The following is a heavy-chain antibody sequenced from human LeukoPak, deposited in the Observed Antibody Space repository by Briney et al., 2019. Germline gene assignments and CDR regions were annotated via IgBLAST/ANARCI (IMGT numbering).Heavy chain of an antibody. CDR1: GFTFDDYG. J-gene: IGHJ3*01. CDR3: ASFGYFYGSGRGAMDV. V-gene: IGHV3-20*04. Sequence: GGSLRLSCAASGFTFDDYGMSWVRQDPGKGLEWVSGINWNGGSTAYADSVKGRFTISRDNAKNSLYLQMNSLRAEDTALYYCASFGYFYGSGRGAMDVWGQGTMVTVSS. CDR2: INWNGGST. D-gene: IGHD3-10*01.